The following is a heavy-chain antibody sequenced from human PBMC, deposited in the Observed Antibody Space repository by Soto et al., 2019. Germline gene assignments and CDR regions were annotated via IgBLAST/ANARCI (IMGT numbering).Heavy chain of an antibody. D-gene: IGHD2-15*01. CDR1: GVSLTTSGVC. J-gene: IGHJ4*02. V-gene: IGHV2-5*02. CDR2: IYWDDDK. Sequence: QITLRESGPTLVQPTQTLTLTCTLSGVSLTTSGVCVGWIRQPPGKALEWLALIYWDDDKRFSPSLKSRLAITRDTSKNQVVMTMTDMAPVDTAIYYCAHRQRTVVVGAPFDLWGQGSQVTVSS. CDR3: AHRQRTVVVGAPFDL.